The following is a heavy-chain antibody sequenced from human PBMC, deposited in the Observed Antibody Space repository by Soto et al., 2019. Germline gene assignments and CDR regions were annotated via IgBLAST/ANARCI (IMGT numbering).Heavy chain of an antibody. J-gene: IGHJ4*02. Sequence: EVQLVESGGGLVQPGGSLRLSCAASGFTFSSYWMHWVRQAPGKGLVWVSRVNPEGSETSYADSVKGRFTISRDNAKNTLYLQMNSLRAEDTAVYYCARVAVGSYYFDYWGQGTLLTVSS. V-gene: IGHV3-74*01. D-gene: IGHD6-13*01. CDR2: VNPEGSET. CDR1: GFTFSSYW. CDR3: ARVAVGSYYFDY.